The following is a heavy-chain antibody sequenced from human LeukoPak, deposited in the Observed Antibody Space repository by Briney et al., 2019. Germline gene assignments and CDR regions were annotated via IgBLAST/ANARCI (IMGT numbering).Heavy chain of an antibody. J-gene: IGHJ4*02. CDR2: ISPTGSTT. V-gene: IGHV3-74*01. CDR1: GFSFSGHW. D-gene: IGHD6-6*01. Sequence: GGSLRLSCTASGFSFSGHWMHWARHLPGKGLVWVSRISPTGSTTSYADSVKGRFTVSRDNAKNTLYLQVNNLRAEDTAVYYCARGPNSNWSGLDFWGQGTLLTVSS. CDR3: ARGPNSNWSGLDF.